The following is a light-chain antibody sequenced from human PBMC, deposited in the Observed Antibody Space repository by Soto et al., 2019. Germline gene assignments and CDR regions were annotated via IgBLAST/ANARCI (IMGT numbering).Light chain of an antibody. Sequence: EIVWTQSPGTLSLSPGESATLSCRASQSVSSSYLAWYQQKPGQAPRLLIYGASSRATGIPDRFSGSGSGTDFTLTISRLEPEDFAVYYCQQYGSSPLTFGPGTKVDIK. CDR1: QSVSSSY. CDR2: GAS. J-gene: IGKJ3*01. CDR3: QQYGSSPLT. V-gene: IGKV3-20*01.